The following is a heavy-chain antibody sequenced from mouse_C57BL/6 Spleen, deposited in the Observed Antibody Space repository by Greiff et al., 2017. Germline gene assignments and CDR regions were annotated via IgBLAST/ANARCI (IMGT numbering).Heavy chain of an antibody. J-gene: IGHJ3*01. Sequence: VMLVESGPGLVAPSPSLSITCTVSGFSLTSYGVDWVRQPPGQGLEWLGVIWGGGSTNYNSALMSRLSISKDNSKSQVFLKRNRLQADDTAMCYCAKHGTGFAYWGQGTLVTVSA. CDR2: IWGGGST. CDR3: AKHGTGFAY. V-gene: IGHV2-9*01. D-gene: IGHD4-1*01. CDR1: GFSLTSYG.